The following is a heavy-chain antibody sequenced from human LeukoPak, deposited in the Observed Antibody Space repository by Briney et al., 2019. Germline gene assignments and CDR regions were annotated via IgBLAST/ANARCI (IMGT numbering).Heavy chain of an antibody. CDR2: IYYSAST. D-gene: IGHD6-13*01. J-gene: IGHJ4*02. Sequence: SETLSLTCTVSGGSISSSSYYWGWIRQPPGKGLEWIGSIYYSASTYYNPSLKSRVTISVDTSKNQFSLKLSSVTAADTAVYYCARPIDPGIAAAGAGYWGQGTLVTVSS. CDR1: GGSISSSSYY. CDR3: ARPIDPGIAAAGAGY. V-gene: IGHV4-39*01.